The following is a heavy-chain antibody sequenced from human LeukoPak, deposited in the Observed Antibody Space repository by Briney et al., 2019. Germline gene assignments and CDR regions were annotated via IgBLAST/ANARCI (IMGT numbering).Heavy chain of an antibody. J-gene: IGHJ6*02. CDR2: IYSGGST. D-gene: IGHD6-19*01. V-gene: IGHV3-66*01. CDR1: GLTVSSNY. CDR3: ARDVLAVAYYGMDV. Sequence: PGGSLRLSCAASGLTVSSNYMSWVRQAPGKGLEWVSVIYSGGSTYYADPVKGRFTISRDNSKNTLYLQMSSLRAEDTAVYYCARDVLAVAYYGMDVWGQGTTVTVSS.